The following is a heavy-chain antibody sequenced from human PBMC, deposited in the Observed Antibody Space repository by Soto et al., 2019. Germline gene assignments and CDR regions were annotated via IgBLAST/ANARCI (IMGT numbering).Heavy chain of an antibody. CDR1: GFTFSDYY. D-gene: IGHD6-19*01. Sequence: QVQLVESGGGFVKPGGSLRLSCAASGFTFSDYYVSWIRQAPGKGLEWVSYISSSSSYTNYADSVKGRFTISRDNAKNSLYLQMNSLRSEDTAVYYCARQSSSGWYDFDYWGQGTLVTVSS. J-gene: IGHJ4*02. V-gene: IGHV3-11*05. CDR2: ISSSSSYT. CDR3: ARQSSSGWYDFDY.